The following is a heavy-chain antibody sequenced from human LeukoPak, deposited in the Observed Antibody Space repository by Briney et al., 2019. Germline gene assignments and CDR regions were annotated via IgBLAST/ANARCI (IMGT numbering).Heavy chain of an antibody. CDR1: GYTFTSYD. CDR3: ARGITGTTSDYYYGMDV. J-gene: IGHJ6*02. Sequence: SVKVSCKASGYTFTSYDISWVRQAPGQGLEWMGRIIPILGIANYAQKFQGRVTITADKSTSTAYMELSSLRSEDTAVYYCARGITGTTSDYYYGMDVWGQGTTVTVSS. V-gene: IGHV1-69*04. D-gene: IGHD1-7*01. CDR2: IIPILGIA.